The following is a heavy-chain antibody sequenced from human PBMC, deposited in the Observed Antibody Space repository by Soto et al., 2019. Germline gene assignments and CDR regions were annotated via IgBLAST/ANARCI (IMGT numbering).Heavy chain of an antibody. Sequence: PSETLSLTCAVYGGSFSGYYWSWIRQPPGKGLEWIGEINHSGSTNYNPSLKSRVTISVDTSKNQFSLKLSSVTAAYTAVYYCARGRDDSELDIWGQGTMVTVSS. CDR1: GGSFSGYY. CDR2: INHSGST. V-gene: IGHV4-34*01. D-gene: IGHD3-22*01. CDR3: ARGRDDSELDI. J-gene: IGHJ3*02.